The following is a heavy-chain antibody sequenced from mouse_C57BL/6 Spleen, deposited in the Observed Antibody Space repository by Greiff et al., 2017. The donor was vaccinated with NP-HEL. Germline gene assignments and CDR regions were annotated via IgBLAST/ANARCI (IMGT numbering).Heavy chain of an antibody. CDR3: ARENDGYYGDFDY. CDR1: GFTFSSYA. V-gene: IGHV5-4*01. Sequence: EVQRVESGGGLVKPGGSLKLSCAASGFTFSSYAMSWVRQTPEKRLEWVATISDGGSYTYYPDNVKGRFTISRDNAKNNLYLQMSHLKSEDTAMYYCARENDGYYGDFDYWGQGTTLTVSS. J-gene: IGHJ2*01. CDR2: ISDGGSYT. D-gene: IGHD2-3*01.